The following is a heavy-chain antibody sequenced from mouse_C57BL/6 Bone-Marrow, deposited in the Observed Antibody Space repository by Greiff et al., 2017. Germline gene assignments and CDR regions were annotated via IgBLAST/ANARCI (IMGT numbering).Heavy chain of an antibody. CDR2: IYPRSGNT. D-gene: IGHD1-1*01. V-gene: IGHV1-81*01. Sequence: VQLQESGAELARPGASVKLSCKASGYTFTSYGISWVKQRTGQGLEWIGEIYPRSGNTYYNEKFKGKATLTADKSSSTAYMELRSLTSEDSAVYFCAREAITTVGATDWYFDVWGTGTTVTVSS. CDR1: GYTFTSYG. CDR3: AREAITTVGATDWYFDV. J-gene: IGHJ1*03.